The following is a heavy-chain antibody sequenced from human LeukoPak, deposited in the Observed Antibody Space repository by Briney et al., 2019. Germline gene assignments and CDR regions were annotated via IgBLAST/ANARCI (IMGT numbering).Heavy chain of an antibody. CDR1: GFIFSTYG. CDR3: AKDQISRLGGILTGYSNYFDY. V-gene: IGHV3-30*02. D-gene: IGHD3-9*01. CDR2: IRYDGSNK. J-gene: IGHJ4*02. Sequence: PGGSLRLSCAASGFIFSTYGMHWVRQAPGKGLEWVAFIRYDGSNKYYADSVKGRFTISRDNSKNTLYLQMNSLRAEDTAVYYCAKDQISRLGGILTGYSNYFDYWGQGTLVTVSS.